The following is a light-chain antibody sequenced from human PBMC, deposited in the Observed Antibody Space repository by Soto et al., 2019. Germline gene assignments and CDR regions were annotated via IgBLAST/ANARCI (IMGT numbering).Light chain of an antibody. J-gene: IGKJ1*01. CDR2: GAS. CDR1: QSVSSN. V-gene: IGKV3-15*01. Sequence: EIVMTQSPATLSVSPGERSTLSFRASQSVSSNLAWYQQKPGQAPRLLIYGASTRATDIPARFSGSGSGTELTLTISSLQSEDFAVYYCQHYNNWPLTFGQGTKVDI. CDR3: QHYNNWPLT.